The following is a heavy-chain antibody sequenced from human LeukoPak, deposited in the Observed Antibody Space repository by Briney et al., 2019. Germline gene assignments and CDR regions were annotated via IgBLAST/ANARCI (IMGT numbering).Heavy chain of an antibody. CDR2: IKQDGSEN. CDR3: ARDETSRAHPL. CDR1: GFTFSSYW. J-gene: IGHJ4*02. Sequence: GGSLRLSCAASGFTFSSYWMSWVRQAPGKGLEWVANIKQDGSENYYVDSVKGRFTISRDNAKNSLYLQMSSLRAEDTDVYYCARDETSRAHPLWGQGTLVTVSS. V-gene: IGHV3-7*01.